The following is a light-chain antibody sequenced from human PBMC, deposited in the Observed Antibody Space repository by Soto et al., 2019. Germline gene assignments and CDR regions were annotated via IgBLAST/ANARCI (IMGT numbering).Light chain of an antibody. J-gene: IGKJ3*01. CDR1: QSVSSSY. Sequence: EIVLTQSPGTLSLSPGERATLSCRASQSVSSSYLASYQQKPRQAPTLLIYGASCRAPGTPHRFSGSGSGTDSTLTISRLEPEDFAVYYCQQYGSSAPFTFGPGTKVDL. CDR3: QQYGSSAPFT. V-gene: IGKV3-20*01. CDR2: GAS.